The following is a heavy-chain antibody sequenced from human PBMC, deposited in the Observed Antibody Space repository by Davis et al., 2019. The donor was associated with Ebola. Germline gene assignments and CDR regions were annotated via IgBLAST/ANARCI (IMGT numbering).Heavy chain of an antibody. CDR1: GGSISTTSYY. CDR2: IFYTGST. V-gene: IGHV4-39*02. CDR3: ARGAVSRGWFDP. J-gene: IGHJ5*02. D-gene: IGHD3-10*01. Sequence: MPSETLSLTCTVSGGSISTTSYYWGWIRQPPGKGLEWIGSIFYTGSTFYNPSLKSRVSISVDTSKNQFSLKLSSVTAADTAVYYCARGAVSRGWFDPWGQGTLVTVSS.